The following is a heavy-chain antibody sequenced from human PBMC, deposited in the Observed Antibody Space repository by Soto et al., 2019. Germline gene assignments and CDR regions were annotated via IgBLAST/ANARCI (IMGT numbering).Heavy chain of an antibody. Sequence: EVQLVESGGGLVQPGGSLRLSCAASGFTVSSNYMSCVRQAPGKGLEWVSVIYSGGSAYYADSVKGRFTISRDNSKNTLYLQMNSLRAEDTAVHYCARHGYSYGGGYFDYWGQGTLVTVSS. CDR3: ARHGYSYGGGYFDY. V-gene: IGHV3-66*04. J-gene: IGHJ4*02. CDR1: GFTVSSNY. CDR2: IYSGGSA. D-gene: IGHD5-18*01.